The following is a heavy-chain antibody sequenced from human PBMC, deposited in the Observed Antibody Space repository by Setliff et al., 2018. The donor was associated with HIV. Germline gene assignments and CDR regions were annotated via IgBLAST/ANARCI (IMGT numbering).Heavy chain of an antibody. V-gene: IGHV3-30*04. J-gene: IGHJ3*02. CDR3: ARENYYVSGVYHLGAFDI. D-gene: IGHD3-22*01. CDR1: GFTFSSYA. CDR2: ISNDGNLI. Sequence: LRLSCAASGFTFSSYAMSWVRQAPGKGLEWVAVISNDGNLIFYADSMKGRFTISRDNSKNTVYLQVNSLRAEDTAVYYCARENYYVSGVYHLGAFDIWGQGTMVTVSS.